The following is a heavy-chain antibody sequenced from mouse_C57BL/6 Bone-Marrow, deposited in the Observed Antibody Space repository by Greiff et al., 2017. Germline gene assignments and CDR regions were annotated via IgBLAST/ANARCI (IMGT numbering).Heavy chain of an antibody. J-gene: IGHJ3*01. D-gene: IGHD2-4*01. CDR3: ARGIYYDYDEGFAY. Sequence: QVQLQQSGAELARPGASVKLSCKASGYTFTSSGISWVKQRTGQGLEWIGEIYPRSGNTYYNEKFKGKATLTADKSSSTAYMELRSLTSEDSAVXFCARGIYYDYDEGFAYWGQGTLVTVSA. V-gene: IGHV1-81*01. CDR2: IYPRSGNT. CDR1: GYTFTSSG.